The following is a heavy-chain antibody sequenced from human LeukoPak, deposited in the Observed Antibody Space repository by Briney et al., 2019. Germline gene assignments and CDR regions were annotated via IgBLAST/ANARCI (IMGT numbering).Heavy chain of an antibody. CDR3: ARGRDYYGSGSYDY. J-gene: IGHJ4*02. CDR1: GYTFTSYD. Sequence: ASVKVSCKASGYTFTSYDINWVRRATGQGLEWMGWMNPNSGNTGYAQKFQGRVTITRNTSISTAYMELSSLRSEDTAVYYCARGRDYYGSGSYDYWGQGTLVTVSS. D-gene: IGHD3-10*01. CDR2: MNPNSGNT. V-gene: IGHV1-8*03.